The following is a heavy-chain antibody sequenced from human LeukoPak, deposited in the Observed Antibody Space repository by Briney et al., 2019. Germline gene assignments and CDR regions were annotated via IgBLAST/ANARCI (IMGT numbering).Heavy chain of an antibody. CDR3: ARGKLGFDAFDI. V-gene: IGHV4-39*01. CDR1: GGSISSSSYY. Sequence: PSETLSLTCTVCGGSISSSSYYWGWIRQPPGKGLERIGCIYYSGSTYYNPSLKSRVTISVDTSNNQFSLKLGAVTAADTAAYYCARGKLGFDAFDIWGQVTMVTVSS. CDR2: IYYSGST. D-gene: IGHD7-27*01. J-gene: IGHJ3*02.